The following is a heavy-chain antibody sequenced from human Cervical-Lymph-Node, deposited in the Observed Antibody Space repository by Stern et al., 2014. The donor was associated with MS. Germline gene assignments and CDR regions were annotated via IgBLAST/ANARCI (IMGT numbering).Heavy chain of an antibody. Sequence: VQLVESGGGVVQPGRSLRLSCAASGFTLSSYGMHWVRQAPGKGLAWVAVISYDGSNKYYADSVKGRFTISRDNSKNTLYLQMNSLRAEDTAVYYCAKDTGGGYSGYDSYFDYWGQGTLVTVSS. CDR2: ISYDGSNK. V-gene: IGHV3-30*18. J-gene: IGHJ4*02. D-gene: IGHD5-12*01. CDR1: GFTLSSYG. CDR3: AKDTGGGYSGYDSYFDY.